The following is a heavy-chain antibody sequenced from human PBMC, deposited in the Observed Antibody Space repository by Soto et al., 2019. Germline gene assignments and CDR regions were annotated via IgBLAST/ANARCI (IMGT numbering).Heavy chain of an antibody. J-gene: IGHJ6*02. Sequence: QVQLVESGGGVVQPGRSLRLSCAASGFTFTGYYMHWVRQAPGQGLEWMGWINPNSGGTNYAQKFQGWVTMTRDTSISTAYMELSRLRSDDTAVYYCARGGYSSSWYLEYYYGMDVWGQGTTVTVSS. V-gene: IGHV1-2*04. CDR1: GFTFTGYY. D-gene: IGHD6-13*01. CDR3: ARGGYSSSWYLEYYYGMDV. CDR2: INPNSGGT.